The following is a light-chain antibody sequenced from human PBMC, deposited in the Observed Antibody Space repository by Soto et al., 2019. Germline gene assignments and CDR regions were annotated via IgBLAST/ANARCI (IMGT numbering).Light chain of an antibody. J-gene: IGKJ2*01. V-gene: IGKV1-39*01. CDR3: QQSYSIPYV. Sequence: DIQMTQSPSYLSASVGDRVTITCRASQSISTYVNWYQQKPGNAPQLLIHAASSLQGGVPSRFSGSGSGTDFTLTISSLHPEDFATYYCQQSYSIPYVFGQATKLEIE. CDR2: AAS. CDR1: QSISTY.